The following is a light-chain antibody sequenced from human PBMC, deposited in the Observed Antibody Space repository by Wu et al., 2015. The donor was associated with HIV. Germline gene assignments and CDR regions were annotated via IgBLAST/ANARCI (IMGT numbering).Light chain of an antibody. CDR2: GAS. V-gene: IGKV3-15*01. Sequence: EIMMTQSPGTLSASLGERVTLSCRTSQSVGTDLAWYQQKPGQSPRLLFFGASTATYGLPAGFRASGSGTEFTLTISSLQSEDFAIYYCQQYTNWPWTFGQGTKVEIK. CDR3: QQYTNWPWT. J-gene: IGKJ1*01. CDR1: QSVGTD.